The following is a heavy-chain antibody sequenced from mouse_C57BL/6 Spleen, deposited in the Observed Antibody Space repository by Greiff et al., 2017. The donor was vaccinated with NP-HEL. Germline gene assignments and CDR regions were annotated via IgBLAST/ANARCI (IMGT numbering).Heavy chain of an antibody. D-gene: IGHD2-4*01. CDR2: IHPNSGST. V-gene: IGHV1-64*01. J-gene: IGHJ3*01. Sequence: QVHVKQPGAELVKPGASVKLSCKASGYTFTSYWMHWVKQRPGQGLEWIGMIHPNSGSTNYNEKFKSKATLTVDKSSSTAYMQLSSLTSEDSAVYYCARRTDYDGDWFAYWGQGTLVTVSA. CDR3: ARRTDYDGDWFAY. CDR1: GYTFTSYW.